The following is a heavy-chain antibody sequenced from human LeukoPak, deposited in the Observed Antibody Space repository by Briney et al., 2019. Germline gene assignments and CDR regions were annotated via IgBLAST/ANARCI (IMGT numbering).Heavy chain of an antibody. Sequence: ASVKVSCKASGYTFTSYAMNWVRQAPGQGLEWMGWINTNTGNPTYAQGFTGRFVFSLDTSVSTAYLQISSLKAEDTAVYYCARRLWVWFGTEYYFDYWGQGTLVTVSS. J-gene: IGHJ4*02. CDR1: GYTFTSYA. CDR3: ARRLWVWFGTEYYFDY. D-gene: IGHD3-10*01. CDR2: INTNTGNP. V-gene: IGHV7-4-1*02.